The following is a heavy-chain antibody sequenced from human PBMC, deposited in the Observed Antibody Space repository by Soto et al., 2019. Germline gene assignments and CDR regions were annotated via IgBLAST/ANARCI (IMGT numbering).Heavy chain of an antibody. Sequence: ASVKVSCQASGGAFTRYAISWVRQAPGQGLEWMGWISAYNGNTNYAQKLQGRVTMTTDTSTSTAYMELRSLRSDDTAVYYCARDAAAGLNDYWGQGTLVTVSS. CDR2: ISAYNGNT. D-gene: IGHD6-13*01. J-gene: IGHJ4*02. CDR3: ARDAAAGLNDY. V-gene: IGHV1-18*01. CDR1: GGAFTRYA.